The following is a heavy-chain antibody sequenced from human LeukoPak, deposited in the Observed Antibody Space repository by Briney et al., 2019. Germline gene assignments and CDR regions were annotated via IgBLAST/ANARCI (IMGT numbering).Heavy chain of an antibody. CDR3: ASITVAGDYFDY. J-gene: IGHJ4*02. Sequence: SGTLSLTCAVSGGSISLSNWWSWVRQPPGKGLEWIGEIFHSGSTNYNPSLKSRITISVDKSKNQFSLKLSSMTAADTAVYYCASITVAGDYFDYWGQGTLVTVSS. D-gene: IGHD6-19*01. CDR2: IFHSGST. CDR1: GGSISLSNW. V-gene: IGHV4-4*02.